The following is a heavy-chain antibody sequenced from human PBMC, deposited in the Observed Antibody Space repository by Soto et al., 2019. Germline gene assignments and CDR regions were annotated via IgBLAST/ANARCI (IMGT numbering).Heavy chain of an antibody. D-gene: IGHD3-22*01. CDR3: AREDDSSGYYGGAFDI. CDR2: IYHSGST. CDR1: VGSISSSNW. V-gene: IGHV4-4*02. J-gene: IGHJ3*02. Sequence: SETLSLTCAVSVGSISSSNWWSWVRQPPGKGLEWIGEIYHSGSTNYNPSLKSRVTISVDKSKNQFSLKLSSVTAADTAVYYCAREDDSSGYYGGAFDIWGQGTMVTVSS.